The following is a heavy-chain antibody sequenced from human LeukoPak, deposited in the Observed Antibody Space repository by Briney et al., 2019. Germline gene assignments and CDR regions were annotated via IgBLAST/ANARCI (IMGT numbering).Heavy chain of an antibody. CDR2: ISYDGSNK. D-gene: IGHD3-10*01. CDR3: ARDLPLAGDAFDI. Sequence: PGGSLRLSCAASGFTFSSYAMHWVRQAPGKGLEWVAVISYDGSNKYYADSVKGRFTISRDNSKNTLYLQMNSLRAEDTAVYYCARDLPLAGDAFDIWGRGTMVTVSS. J-gene: IGHJ3*02. V-gene: IGHV3-30-3*01. CDR1: GFTFSSYA.